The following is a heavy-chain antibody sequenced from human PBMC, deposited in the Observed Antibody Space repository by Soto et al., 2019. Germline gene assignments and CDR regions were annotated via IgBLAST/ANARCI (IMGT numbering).Heavy chain of an antibody. D-gene: IGHD3-22*01. CDR3: ARVVPYYYDSSGYYFDY. CDR1: GGSISSYY. CDR2: IYYSGST. V-gene: IGHV4-59*01. J-gene: IGHJ4*02. Sequence: NPSETLSLTCTVSGGSISSYYWSWIRQPPGKGLEWIGYIYYSGSTNYNPSLKSRVTISVDTSKNQFSLKLSSVTAADTAVYYCARVVPYYYDSSGYYFDYWGQGTLVTVSS.